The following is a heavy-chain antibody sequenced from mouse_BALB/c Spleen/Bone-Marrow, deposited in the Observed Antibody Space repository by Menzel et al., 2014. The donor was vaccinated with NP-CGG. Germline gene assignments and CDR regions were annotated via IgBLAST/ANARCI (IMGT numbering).Heavy chain of an antibody. CDR3: ARGDYFDY. CDR2: ILPGSGST. CDR1: GYTFSSYW. J-gene: IGHJ2*01. Sequence: VQLQQSGAELMKPGASVKISCKATGYTFSSYWIEWVKQRPGHGLEWIGEILPGSGSTNYNEKFKGKATFTADTSSNTALMQRSRLTSEDSAVYYCARGDYFDYWGQGTTLTVSS. V-gene: IGHV1-9*01.